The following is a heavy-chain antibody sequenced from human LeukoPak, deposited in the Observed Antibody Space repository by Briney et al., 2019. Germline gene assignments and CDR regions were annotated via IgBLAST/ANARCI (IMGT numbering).Heavy chain of an antibody. CDR1: GFTFSSYA. V-gene: IGHV3-23*01. CDR3: AKPMIVVVTPIDY. J-gene: IGHJ4*02. CDR2: ISGSGGST. D-gene: IGHD3-22*01. Sequence: GGSLRLSCAASGFTFSSYAMSWVRQAPGKGLEWVSAISGSGGSTYYADSVKDRFTISRDNSKNTLYLQMNSLRAEDTAVYYCAKPMIVVVTPIDYWGQGTLVTVSS.